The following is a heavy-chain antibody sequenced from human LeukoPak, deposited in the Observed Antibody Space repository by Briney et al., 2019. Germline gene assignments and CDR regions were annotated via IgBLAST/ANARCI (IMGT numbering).Heavy chain of an antibody. V-gene: IGHV1-18*01. Sequence: ASVKVSRKASGYTFTSYGISWVRQAPGQGLEWMGWISAYNGNTNYAQKLQGRVTMTTDTSTSTAYMELRSLRSDDTAVYYCARVRVGAGYYYYYGMDVWGQGTTVTVSS. CDR2: ISAYNGNT. CDR1: GYTFTSYG. J-gene: IGHJ6*02. CDR3: ARVRVGAGYYYYYGMDV. D-gene: IGHD1-26*01.